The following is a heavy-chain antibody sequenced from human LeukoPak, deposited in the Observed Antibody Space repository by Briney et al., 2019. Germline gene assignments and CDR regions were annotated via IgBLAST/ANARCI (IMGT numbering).Heavy chain of an antibody. CDR2: IGVGRGGT. J-gene: IGHJ4*02. CDR1: GFAFSSYS. V-gene: IGHV3-23*01. D-gene: IGHD3-22*01. Sequence: GGSLRLSCAASGFAFSSYSMNWVRQAPGKGLEWVSAIGVGRGGTYYADSVQGRFTISRDNSKNTLYLQMSSLRAEDTAVYYCAKAPIYDSTGYYREYEHWGQGTMVTVSS. CDR3: AKAPIYDSTGYYREYEH.